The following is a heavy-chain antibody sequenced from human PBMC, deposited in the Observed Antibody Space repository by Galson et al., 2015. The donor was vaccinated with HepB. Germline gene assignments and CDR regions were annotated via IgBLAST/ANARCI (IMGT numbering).Heavy chain of an antibody. CDR1: GGSISSGGYY. CDR3: ARGIGSGYQFDY. J-gene: IGHJ4*02. V-gene: IGHV4-31*03. D-gene: IGHD3-22*01. Sequence: LTCTVSGGSISSGGYYWSWIRQHPGKGLEWIGFIYYSGSTHYNPSLKSRLTISIDTSKNQFSLKLISVTAADTAVYYCARGIGSGYQFDYWGQGTLVTVSS. CDR2: IYYSGST.